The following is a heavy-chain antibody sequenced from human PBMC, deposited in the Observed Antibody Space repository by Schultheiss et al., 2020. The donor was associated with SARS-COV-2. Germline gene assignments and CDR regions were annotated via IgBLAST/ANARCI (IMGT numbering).Heavy chain of an antibody. CDR3: ARDGNYGRNWFDP. Sequence: LRLSCAASGFTFSSYGMHWIRQPPGKGLEWIGEIYHSGSTNYNPSLKSRVTISVDTSKNQFSLKLSSVTAADTAVYYCARDGNYGRNWFDPWGQGTLVTVSS. J-gene: IGHJ5*02. D-gene: IGHD4-17*01. CDR2: IYHSGST. V-gene: IGHV4-34*09. CDR1: GFTFSSYG.